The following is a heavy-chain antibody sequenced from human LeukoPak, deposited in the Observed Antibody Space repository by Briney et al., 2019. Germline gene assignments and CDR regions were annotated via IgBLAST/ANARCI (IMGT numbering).Heavy chain of an antibody. J-gene: IGHJ4*02. CDR1: GFTFDDYA. CDR3: TKPNDYGDYEPFGY. V-gene: IGHV3-9*01. Sequence: SGGSLRLSCAASGFTFDDYAMHWVRHAPGKGLEWVSGISWNSGSIGYADSVKGRFTISRDNAKNSLYLQMNSLRAEDTAVYYCTKPNDYGDYEPFGYWGQGTLVTVSS. D-gene: IGHD4-17*01. CDR2: ISWNSGSI.